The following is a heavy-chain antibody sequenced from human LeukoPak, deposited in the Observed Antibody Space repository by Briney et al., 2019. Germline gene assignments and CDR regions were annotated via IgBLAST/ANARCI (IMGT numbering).Heavy chain of an antibody. CDR1: GYTFTGYY. J-gene: IGHJ4*02. Sequence: ASAKVSCKASGYTFTGYYIHWVRQAPGQGLEWMGWINPNSGGTDYAQKFQGRVTMTRDTSISTAYMELSRLRSDDTAVYYCARESGPAAGDYWGQGTLVTVSS. V-gene: IGHV1-2*02. CDR2: INPNSGGT. CDR3: ARESGPAAGDY. D-gene: IGHD6-13*01.